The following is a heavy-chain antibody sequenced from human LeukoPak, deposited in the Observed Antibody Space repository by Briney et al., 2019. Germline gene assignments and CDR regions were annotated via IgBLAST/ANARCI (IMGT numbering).Heavy chain of an antibody. V-gene: IGHV3-74*01. CDR1: GFTFSRYW. CDR2: LNSDGSTT. Sequence: GGSLRLSCAASGFTFSRYWMHWVRQAPGKGLVWVARLNSDGSTTTYADSVKGRFTISRDNAKNTLYLQMNSLRAEDTALYCCVRSLMTTVGEEYWGQGTLVTVSS. D-gene: IGHD4-11*01. J-gene: IGHJ4*02. CDR3: VRSLMTTVGEEY.